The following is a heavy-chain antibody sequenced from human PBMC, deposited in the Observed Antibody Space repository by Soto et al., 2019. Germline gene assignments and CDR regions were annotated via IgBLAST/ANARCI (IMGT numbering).Heavy chain of an antibody. CDR3: ARWLQRYYYYYGMDV. V-gene: IGHV4-34*01. J-gene: IGHJ6*02. CDR2: INHSGST. D-gene: IGHD5-12*01. Sequence: RQPPGKGLEWIGEINHSGSTNYNPSLKSRVTISVDTSKNQFSLKLSSVTAADTAVYYCARWLQRYYYYYGMDVWGQGTTVTVSS.